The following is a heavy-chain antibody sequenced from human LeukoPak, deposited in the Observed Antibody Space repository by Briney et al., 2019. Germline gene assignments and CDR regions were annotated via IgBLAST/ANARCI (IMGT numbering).Heavy chain of an antibody. V-gene: IGHV4-59*11. CDR2: ISYIGST. D-gene: IGHD4-17*01. CDR1: ADSFSSHY. Sequence: SETLSLTCAVSADSFSSHYWTCIPQSPGTGLECSGYISYIGSTNYNPSLKSRVTISIDTSKNQFSMKLRSVTAADKAVYYCARDLVTVTKGFDIWGQGTMVSVSS. CDR3: ARDLVTVTKGFDI. J-gene: IGHJ3*02.